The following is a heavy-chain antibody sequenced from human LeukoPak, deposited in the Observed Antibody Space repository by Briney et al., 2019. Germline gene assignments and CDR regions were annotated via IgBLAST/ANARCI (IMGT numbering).Heavy chain of an antibody. J-gene: IGHJ4*02. CDR3: ARVWCSSTSCFRTFDY. D-gene: IGHD2-2*01. V-gene: IGHV4-34*01. CDR1: GGSFSGYY. Sequence: SETLSLTCAVYGGSFSGYYWSWIRQPPGKGLEWIREINHSGSTDYNPSLKSRVTISVDTSKNQFSLKLSSVTAADTAVYYCARVWCSSTSCFRTFDYWGQGTLVTVSS. CDR2: INHSGST.